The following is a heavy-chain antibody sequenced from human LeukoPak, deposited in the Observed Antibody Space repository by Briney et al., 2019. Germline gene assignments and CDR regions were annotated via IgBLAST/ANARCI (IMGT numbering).Heavy chain of an antibody. CDR3: ARGTPVPIAYYYYYYMDV. Sequence: ASVKVSCKASGYTFTSYGISWVRQARGQGLEWMGWISAYNGNTNYAQKLQGRVTMTTDTSTSTAYMELRSLRSDDTAVYYCARGTPVPIAYYYYYYMDVWGKGTTVTVSS. J-gene: IGHJ6*03. V-gene: IGHV1-18*01. CDR2: ISAYNGNT. D-gene: IGHD6-13*01. CDR1: GYTFTSYG.